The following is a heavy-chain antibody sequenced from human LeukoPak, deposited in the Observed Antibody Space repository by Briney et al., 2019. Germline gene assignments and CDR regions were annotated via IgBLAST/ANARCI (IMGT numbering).Heavy chain of an antibody. V-gene: IGHV5-51*01. CDR2: TFAGYSYT. CDR1: GYNFTPYW. Sequence: RGESLKISCQSSGYNFTPYWIVWVRQMPGKGLEWMGITFAGYSYTIYSPSFQGQVTISVDKSISTAYLQWSSLKASDTAMYYCAGHFHPAETTGGYFDLWGRGTLVTVSA. J-gene: IGHJ2*01. D-gene: IGHD4-17*01. CDR3: AGHFHPAETTGGYFDL.